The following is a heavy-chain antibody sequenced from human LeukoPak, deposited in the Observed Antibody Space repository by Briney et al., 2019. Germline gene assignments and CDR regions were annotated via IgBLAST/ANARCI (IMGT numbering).Heavy chain of an antibody. CDR2: IYPGDSDT. V-gene: IGHV5-51*01. J-gene: IGHJ4*02. CDR3: ARHRDPSGYDTSFDY. CDR1: GYSFTSYW. D-gene: IGHD5-12*01. Sequence: GESLKISCKGSGYSFTSYWIGWVRQMPGKGLEWMGIIYPGDSDTRYSPSFQVQVTISADKSISTAYLQWSSLKASDTAMYYCARHRDPSGYDTSFDYWGQGTLVTVSS.